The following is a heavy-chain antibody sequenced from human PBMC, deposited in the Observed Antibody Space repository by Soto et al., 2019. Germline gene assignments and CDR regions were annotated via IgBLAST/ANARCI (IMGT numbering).Heavy chain of an antibody. CDR2: IFYSGNT. Sequence: SETLSLTCTVSGGSLGRSSYYWGWIRQPPGKGLEWIGNIFYSGNTYYNPSLKSRVTISVDTSKNQFSLKLSSVTAADTAVYYCARGPRRITMVRGVGRGYYYYGMDFWGQGTTVTVSS. CDR1: GGSLGRSSYY. D-gene: IGHD3-10*01. J-gene: IGHJ6*02. CDR3: ARGPRRITMVRGVGRGYYYYGMDF. V-gene: IGHV4-39*01.